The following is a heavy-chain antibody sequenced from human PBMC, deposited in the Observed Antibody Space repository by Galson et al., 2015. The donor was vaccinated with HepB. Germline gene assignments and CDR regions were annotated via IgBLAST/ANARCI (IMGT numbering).Heavy chain of an antibody. CDR2: IDPSDSYT. V-gene: IGHV5-10-1*01. D-gene: IGHD3-10*01. J-gene: IGHJ6*02. CDR3: ARHSYYGSGSQVQYYYYGMDV. Sequence: QSRAEVKKPGESLRISCKGSGSSFTSYWISWVRQMPGKGLEWMGRIDPSDSYTNYSPSFQGHVTISADRSISTAYLQWSSLKASDTAMYYCARHSYYGSGSQVQYYYYGMDVWGQGTTVTVSS. CDR1: GSSFTSYW.